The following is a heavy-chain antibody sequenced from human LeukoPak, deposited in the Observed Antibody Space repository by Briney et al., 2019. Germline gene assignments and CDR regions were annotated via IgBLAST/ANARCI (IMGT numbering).Heavy chain of an antibody. CDR1: RASISIYY. D-gene: IGHD6-13*01. Sequence: PSETLSLTCTVSRASISIYYWSWIRQPPGKGLEWIGYIYYSGSTNYNPSLKGRVTMSVDTSKNQFSLRLSSVTAADTAVYYCARGCSAGTPHNWFDPWGQGTLVTVSS. V-gene: IGHV4-59*01. CDR2: IYYSGST. CDR3: ARGCSAGTPHNWFDP. J-gene: IGHJ5*02.